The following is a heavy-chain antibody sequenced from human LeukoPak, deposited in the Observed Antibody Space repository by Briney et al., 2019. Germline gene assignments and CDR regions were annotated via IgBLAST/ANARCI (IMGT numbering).Heavy chain of an antibody. Sequence: SGPTQVNPTRTLMQPCTFSGFLLSTGGVGVGWIRQPPGKDLWWHALIYWDNDKRYSPSLKSRLTLTKDTSKNQVVLTMTNMDPVDTATYYCARYYYDSSGSFEHWGQGTLVTVSS. CDR1: GFLLSTGGVG. CDR2: IYWDNDK. V-gene: IGHV2-5*02. J-gene: IGHJ4*02. D-gene: IGHD3-22*01. CDR3: ARYYYDSSGSFEH.